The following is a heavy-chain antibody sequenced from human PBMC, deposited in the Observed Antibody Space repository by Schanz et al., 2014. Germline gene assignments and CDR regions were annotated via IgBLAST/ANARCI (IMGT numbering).Heavy chain of an antibody. V-gene: IGHV1-46*01. Sequence: QVQLVQSGPEVEKPGASVKVSCKASGYTFTNFYIHWVRQAPGQGLEWMGMINPSGGSTTYAQKFQGRVTMTRDTSTSTVYMELSSLRYEDTALYYCARGTMPGTFDIWGQGTMVTVSS. J-gene: IGHJ3*02. CDR3: ARGTMPGTFDI. CDR2: INPSGGST. D-gene: IGHD2-2*01. CDR1: GYTFTNFY.